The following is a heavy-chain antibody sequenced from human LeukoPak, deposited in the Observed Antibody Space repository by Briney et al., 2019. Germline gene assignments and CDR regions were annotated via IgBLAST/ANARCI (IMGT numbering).Heavy chain of an antibody. J-gene: IGHJ4*02. CDR3: AVIPRAYPDY. V-gene: IGHV3-30-3*01. CDR2: ISYDGSNK. D-gene: IGHD2-21*01. CDR1: GFTFSSYA. Sequence: GGSLRLSCAASGFTFSSYAMHWVRQAPGKGLEWVAVISYDGSNKYYADSVKGRFTISRDNSKNTLYLQMNSLRAEDTAVYYCAVIPRAYPDYWGQGTLVTVSS.